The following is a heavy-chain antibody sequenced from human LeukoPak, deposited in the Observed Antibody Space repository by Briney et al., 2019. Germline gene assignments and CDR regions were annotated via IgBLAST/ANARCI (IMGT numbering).Heavy chain of an antibody. Sequence: SETLSLTCTVSGGSISSSSYYWGWIRQPPGKGLEWIGSIYYSGSTYYNSSLKSRVTISVDTSKNQFSLKLSSVTAADTAVYYCARHPYDFWSGYYKGLAGFDYWGQGTLVTVSS. CDR3: ARHPYDFWSGYYKGLAGFDY. V-gene: IGHV4-39*01. J-gene: IGHJ4*02. CDR2: IYYSGST. CDR1: GGSISSSSYY. D-gene: IGHD3-3*01.